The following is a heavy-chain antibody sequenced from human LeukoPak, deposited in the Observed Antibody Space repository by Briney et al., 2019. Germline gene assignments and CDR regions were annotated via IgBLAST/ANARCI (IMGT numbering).Heavy chain of an antibody. D-gene: IGHD4-17*01. CDR3: ARDRPDYGDYELGDAFGI. CDR1: GGSISSYY. V-gene: IGHV4-59*12. CDR2: LYYSGNT. Sequence: SETLSLTCTVSGGSISSYYWSWIRQPPGKALEWIGYLYYSGNTSYNPSLKSRVTISSDTSKNQFSLDLSSVTAADTALYYCARDRPDYGDYELGDAFGIWGQGTVVTVSS. J-gene: IGHJ3*02.